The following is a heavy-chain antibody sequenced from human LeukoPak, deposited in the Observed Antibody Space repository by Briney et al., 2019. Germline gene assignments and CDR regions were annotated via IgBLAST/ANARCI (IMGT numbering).Heavy chain of an antibody. CDR2: ISYDGSNK. CDR1: GFTFSNYG. V-gene: IGHV3-30*18. Sequence: GGSLRLSCAASGFTFSNYGMHWVRQAPGKGLEWVALISYDGSNKYFADSVKGRFTISRDNSKNTLYLQVHSLRAEDTAVYYCAKDNVAAAGRYFDYWGQGTLVTVSS. J-gene: IGHJ4*02. D-gene: IGHD6-13*01. CDR3: AKDNVAAAGRYFDY.